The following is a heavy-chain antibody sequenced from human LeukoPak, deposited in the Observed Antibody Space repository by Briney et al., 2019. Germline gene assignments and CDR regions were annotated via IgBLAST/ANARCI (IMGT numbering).Heavy chain of an antibody. D-gene: IGHD3-9*01. Sequence: PGGSLRLSCAASGFTVSSNYMSWVRQAPGKGLEWVSVIYSGGSTYYADSVKGRFTISRDNSKNTLYLQMNSLRAEDTAVYYSAVLAGDIFRAFDIWGQGTMVTVSS. CDR1: GFTVSSNY. CDR2: IYSGGST. CDR3: AVLAGDIFRAFDI. V-gene: IGHV3-66*01. J-gene: IGHJ3*02.